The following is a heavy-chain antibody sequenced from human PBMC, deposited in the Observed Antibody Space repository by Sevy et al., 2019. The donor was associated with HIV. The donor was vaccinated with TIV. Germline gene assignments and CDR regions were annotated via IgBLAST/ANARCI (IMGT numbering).Heavy chain of an antibody. CDR3: ARSYSSSSSPFDY. Sequence: SETLSLTCTVSGGSISSSSYYWGWIRQPPGKGLEWIGSIYYSGSTYYNPSLKSRVTISVDTSKNQFSLKLSSVTAADTAGYYCARSYSSSSSPFDYWGQGTLVTVSS. J-gene: IGHJ4*02. CDR2: IYYSGST. CDR1: GGSISSSSYY. V-gene: IGHV4-39*01. D-gene: IGHD6-6*01.